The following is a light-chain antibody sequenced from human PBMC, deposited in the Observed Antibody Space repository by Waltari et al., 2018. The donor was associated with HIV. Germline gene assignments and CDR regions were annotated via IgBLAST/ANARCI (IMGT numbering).Light chain of an antibody. V-gene: IGKV3-20*01. Sequence: IVLTHSPGTLSLSPGERATLSCRASESLGSSYLAWYQQQPGHAPRLLIYGASNTASDIPDRFSGSGSGTDFTFTISRLEPEDVALYYCHQCGSPRPYTFGQGTKVEIK. CDR2: GAS. J-gene: IGKJ2*01. CDR1: ESLGSSY. CDR3: HQCGSPRPYT.